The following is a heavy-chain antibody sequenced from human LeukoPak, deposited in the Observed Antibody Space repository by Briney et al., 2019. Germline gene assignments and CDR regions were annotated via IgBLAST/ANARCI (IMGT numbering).Heavy chain of an antibody. V-gene: IGHV3-23*01. CDR2: ISGSGGST. D-gene: IGHD6-6*01. CDR1: GLTFSNYA. J-gene: IGHJ6*03. Sequence: SGGSLRLSCAASGLTFSNYAMSWVRQAPGKGLEWVSAISGSGGSTYYADSVKGRFTISRDNSKNTLYLQMNTLRAEDTAVYYCAKDWYTSSSRLFYYMDVWGKGTTVTVSS. CDR3: AKDWYTSSSRLFYYMDV.